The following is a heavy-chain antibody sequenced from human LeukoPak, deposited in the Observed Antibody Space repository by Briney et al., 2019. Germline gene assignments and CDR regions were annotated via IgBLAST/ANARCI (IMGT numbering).Heavy chain of an antibody. Sequence: ASVKVSCKASGYTFTSYDINWVRQATGQGLEWMGWMNPNSGNTGYAQKFQGRVTITRDTSISTAYMELSRLRSDDTAVYYCARGHDYSNYYYYYYMDVWGKGTTVTVSS. CDR2: MNPNSGNT. V-gene: IGHV1-8*03. D-gene: IGHD4-11*01. J-gene: IGHJ6*03. CDR3: ARGHDYSNYYYYYYMDV. CDR1: GYTFTSYD.